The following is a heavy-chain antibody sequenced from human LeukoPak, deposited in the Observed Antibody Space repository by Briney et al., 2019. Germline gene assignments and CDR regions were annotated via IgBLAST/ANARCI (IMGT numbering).Heavy chain of an antibody. CDR3: ARLPRYCSSTSMCSYFDY. D-gene: IGHD2-2*01. Sequence: SETLSLTCAVYGGSFSGYYWSWIRQPPGKGLEWIGEINHSGSTNYNPSLKSRVTISVDTSKNQFSLKLSSVTAADTAVYYCARLPRYCSSTSMCSYFDYWGQGTLVTVSS. J-gene: IGHJ4*02. CDR1: GGSFSGYY. V-gene: IGHV4-34*01. CDR2: INHSGST.